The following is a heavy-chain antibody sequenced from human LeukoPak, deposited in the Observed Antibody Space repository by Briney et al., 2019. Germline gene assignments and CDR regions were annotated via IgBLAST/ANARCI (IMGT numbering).Heavy chain of an antibody. D-gene: IGHD5-18*01. CDR1: GYTFTNYG. V-gene: IGHV1-18*01. Sequence: ASVKLSCKASGYTFTNYGISWVRHAPGQGLGWMGWITINNGNTSYAQKLQGRVSMTTGTSTSTAYMELRSLTSDDAAVYYCARVHRGYSYGYYYYYYMDVWGKGTTVTISS. CDR3: ARVHRGYSYGYYYYYYMDV. J-gene: IGHJ6*03. CDR2: ITINNGNT.